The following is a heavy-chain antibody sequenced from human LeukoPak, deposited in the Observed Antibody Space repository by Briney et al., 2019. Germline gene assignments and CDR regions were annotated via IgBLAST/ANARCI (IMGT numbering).Heavy chain of an antibody. V-gene: IGHV3-48*01. J-gene: IGHJ4*02. D-gene: IGHD3-3*01. Sequence: GGSLRLSYAASGFTFSTYRMNWVRQAPGKGLEWVSYISSSSSTIYYADSVKGRFTISRDNAKNSLYLQMNSLRAEDTAVYYCARDRVSEDTYYDFWNPLDYWGQGTLVTVSS. CDR2: ISSSSSTI. CDR3: ARDRVSEDTYYDFWNPLDY. CDR1: GFTFSTYR.